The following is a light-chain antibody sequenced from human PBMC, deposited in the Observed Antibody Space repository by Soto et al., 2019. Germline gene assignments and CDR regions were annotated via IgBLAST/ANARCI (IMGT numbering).Light chain of an antibody. CDR2: WAS. J-gene: IGKJ4*01. V-gene: IGKV4-1*01. CDR3: HQYHLSPLT. Sequence: DIVMTQSPDSLAVSLGERATINCKSSQSVLYSSNNKSYLAWFQQKPRQPPKLLIYWASIRESGVPDRFSGSGSGTDFTLTISSLQAEDVAVYYCHQYHLSPLTFGGGTKVDIK. CDR1: QSVLYSSNNKSY.